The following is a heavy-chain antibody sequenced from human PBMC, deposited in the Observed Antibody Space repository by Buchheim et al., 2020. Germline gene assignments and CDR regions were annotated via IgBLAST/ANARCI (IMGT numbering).Heavy chain of an antibody. D-gene: IGHD3-22*01. CDR2: IYYSGST. CDR3: ARQRPYYYDSSGSHFDY. Sequence: QLQLQESGPGLVKPSETLSLTCTVSGGSISSSSYYWGWIRQPPGKGLEWIGSIYYSGSTYYNPSLKSRVTISVDTSKNQFSLKLSSVTAADTAVYYCARQRPYYYDSSGSHFDYWGQGTL. V-gene: IGHV4-39*01. CDR1: GGSISSSSYY. J-gene: IGHJ4*02.